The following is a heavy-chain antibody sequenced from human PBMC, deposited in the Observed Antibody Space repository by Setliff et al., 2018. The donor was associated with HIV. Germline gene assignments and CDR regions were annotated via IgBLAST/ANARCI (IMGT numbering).Heavy chain of an antibody. J-gene: IGHJ4*02. V-gene: IGHV4-59*01. CDR1: GGSISSYY. D-gene: IGHD6-6*01. CDR2: IYYSGST. CDR3: ARRPSSSSFDY. Sequence: SETLSLTCTVSGGSISSYYWSWIRQPPGKGLEWIGYIYYSGSTNYNPSLKSRVTISVDTSKNQFSLKLSSVTAADTAVYYCARRPSSSSFDYWGQGTLVTVSS.